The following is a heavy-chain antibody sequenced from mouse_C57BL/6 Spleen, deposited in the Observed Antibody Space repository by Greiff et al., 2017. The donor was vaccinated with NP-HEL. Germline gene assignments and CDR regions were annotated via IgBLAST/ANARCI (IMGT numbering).Heavy chain of an antibody. J-gene: IGHJ2*01. CDR3: ARGGLNYYGSSYDFDY. CDR1: GYTFTSYW. D-gene: IGHD1-1*01. CDR2: IHPNSGST. Sequence: QVQLQQPGAELVKPGASVKLSCKASGYTFTSYWMHWVKQRPGQGLEWIGMIHPNSGSTNYNEKFKSKATLTVDKSSSTAYMQLSSLTSEDSAVYYCARGGLNYYGSSYDFDYWGQGTTLTVSS. V-gene: IGHV1-64*01.